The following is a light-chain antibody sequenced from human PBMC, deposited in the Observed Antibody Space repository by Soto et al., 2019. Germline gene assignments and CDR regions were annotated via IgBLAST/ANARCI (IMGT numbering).Light chain of an antibody. Sequence: QSVLTKPPSVSAAPGQRVTISCTGSSSNIGKSYDVHWYQQLPGTAPKLLIYTNNNRPSGVPDRFSGSKSGTSASLAITGLQAEYEADYYCQSYDSSLSGWVFGGGTKLTVL. J-gene: IGLJ3*02. CDR1: SSNIGKSYD. CDR3: QSYDSSLSGWV. CDR2: TNN. V-gene: IGLV1-40*01.